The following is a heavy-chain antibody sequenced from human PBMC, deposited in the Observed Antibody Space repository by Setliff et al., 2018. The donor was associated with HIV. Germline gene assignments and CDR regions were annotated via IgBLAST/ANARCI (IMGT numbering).Heavy chain of an antibody. Sequence: ASVKVSCKASGSTFSTYDINWVRQAPGQGPEWMGWMNPNSGNTGYAPKLQGRLTMTTDTSTGTAYMELRRLRFDDTAVYYCARDVEHMMDVWGQGTTVTVSS. V-gene: IGHV1-8*01. CDR3: ARDVEHMMDV. CDR1: GSTFSTYD. J-gene: IGHJ6*02. CDR2: MNPNSGNT.